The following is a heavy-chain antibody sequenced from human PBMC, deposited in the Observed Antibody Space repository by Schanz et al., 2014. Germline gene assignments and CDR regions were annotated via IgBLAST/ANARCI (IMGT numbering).Heavy chain of an antibody. CDR2: IGPAGDT. V-gene: IGHV3-13*04. Sequence: EVQLVESGGGLVRPGGSLRLSCAASGFTFSSYDMHWVRQVTGKGLEWVSGIGPAGDTYYPDSVKGRFTISRENAQNSLFLQLNALRAGDTAVYYCARVVGSGWHYFDLWGQGTLVTVSS. CDR1: GFTFSSYD. J-gene: IGHJ4*02. CDR3: ARVVGSGWHYFDL. D-gene: IGHD6-19*01.